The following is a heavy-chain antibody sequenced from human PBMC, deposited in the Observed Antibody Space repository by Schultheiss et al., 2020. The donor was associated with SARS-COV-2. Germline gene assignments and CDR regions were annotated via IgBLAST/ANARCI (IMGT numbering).Heavy chain of an antibody. Sequence: SETLSLTCTVSGGSISSYYWSWIRQPPGKGLEWIGYIYYSGSTYYNPSLKSRVTILVDTSKNQFSLKLSSVTAADTAVYYCARGLATTDYWGQGTLVTVSS. CDR2: IYYSGST. V-gene: IGHV4-59*01. CDR1: GGSISSYY. J-gene: IGHJ4*02. CDR3: ARGLATTDY. D-gene: IGHD5-24*01.